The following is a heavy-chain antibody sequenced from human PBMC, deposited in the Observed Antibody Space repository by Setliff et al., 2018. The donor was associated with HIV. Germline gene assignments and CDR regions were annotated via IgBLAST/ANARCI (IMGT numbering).Heavy chain of an antibody. CDR3: ARVGELYSSEHAFDI. V-gene: IGHV5-51*01. CDR1: GYSFTNYW. Sequence: GESLKISCKDSGYSFTNYWIGWVRQMPGKGLEWMGIIYPGDSDTRYSPSFRGQVTISADKSISTAYLQWSSLKASDTAMYYCARVGELYSSEHAFDIWGQGTMVTVSS. J-gene: IGHJ3*02. D-gene: IGHD3-10*01. CDR2: IYPGDSDT.